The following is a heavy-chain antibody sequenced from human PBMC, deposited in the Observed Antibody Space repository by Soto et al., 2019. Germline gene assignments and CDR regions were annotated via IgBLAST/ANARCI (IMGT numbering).Heavy chain of an antibody. J-gene: IGHJ4*02. CDR1: GFSLTDVW. CDR2: IKSKTAGGTT. D-gene: IGHD5-18*01. V-gene: IGHV3-15*07. Sequence: GGSLRLSCAVSGFSLTDVWMNWVRQAPGKGLEWVGRIKSKTAGGTTDYAAPVKGRFTILRDDSKNTLYLQMDNLITEDTAVYFCSHGYGQYFNSWGQGTLVTVSS. CDR3: SHGYGQYFNS.